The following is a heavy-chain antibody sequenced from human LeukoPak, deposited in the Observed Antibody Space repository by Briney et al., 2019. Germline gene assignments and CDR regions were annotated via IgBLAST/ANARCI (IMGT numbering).Heavy chain of an antibody. V-gene: IGHV3-7*03. J-gene: IGHJ5*02. CDR1: GFTFSSYW. Sequence: GGSLRLSCAASGFTFSSYWMSWVRQAPGKGLEWVANIKQDGSEKYYVDSVKGRFTISRDNAKNSLYLQMDSVRAEDTAVYYCARDQEGGVRGVMSWFDPWGQGTLVTVSS. CDR3: ARDQEGGVRGVMSWFDP. D-gene: IGHD3-10*01. CDR2: IKQDGSEK.